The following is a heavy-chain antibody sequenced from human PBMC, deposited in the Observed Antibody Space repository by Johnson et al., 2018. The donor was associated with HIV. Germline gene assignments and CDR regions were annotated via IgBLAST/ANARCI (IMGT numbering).Heavy chain of an antibody. J-gene: IGHJ3*02. CDR2: INWNGGST. D-gene: IGHD1-1*01. CDR3: AKVPRGGAFDI. CDR1: GFTFDDYG. Sequence: VQLVESGGGLVQPGRSLRLSCAASGFTFDDYGMSWVRQAPGKGLEWVSGINWNGGSTGYADSVKGRFTISRDNSKNTLYLQMNSLRAEDTAVYYCAKVPRGGAFDIWGQGTMVTVSS. V-gene: IGHV3-20*04.